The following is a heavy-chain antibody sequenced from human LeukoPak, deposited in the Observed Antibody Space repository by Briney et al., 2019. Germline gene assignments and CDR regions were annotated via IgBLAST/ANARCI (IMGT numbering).Heavy chain of an antibody. V-gene: IGHV3-48*01. D-gene: IGHD3-10*01. Sequence: GGSLRLSCAVSGFSFSRYDMGWVRQPPGKGLEWTSYISASSGTIHYADSVKGRFIISRENAKNSLYLQMNSLRVEDTGVYYCARQSPEGSVDVWGTGTTVTVSS. CDR1: GFSFSRYD. CDR2: ISASSGTI. CDR3: ARQSPEGSVDV. J-gene: IGHJ6*04.